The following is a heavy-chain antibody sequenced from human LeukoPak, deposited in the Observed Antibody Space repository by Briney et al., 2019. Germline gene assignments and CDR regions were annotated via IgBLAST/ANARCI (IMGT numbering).Heavy chain of an antibody. CDR2: ISGLSSHI. CDR1: GFTFSDYD. J-gene: IGHJ4*02. V-gene: IGHV3-21*01. D-gene: IGHD3-16*01. Sequence: GGSLRLSCSASGFTFSDYDMTWVRQAPGKGLEGVSSISGLSSHIYYGDSVKVRFSISTYNAKTSMYLQINSLGAEDTAVYYCGRAFPPLRTSSAGDLWGQGTLVTVSS. CDR3: GRAFPPLRTSSAGDL.